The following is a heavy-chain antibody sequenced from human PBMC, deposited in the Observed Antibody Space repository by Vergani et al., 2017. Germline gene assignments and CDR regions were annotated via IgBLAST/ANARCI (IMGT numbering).Heavy chain of an antibody. V-gene: IGHV3-74*01. CDR2: INSDGSST. CDR3: ARGRYLDGDYPPGY. CDR1: GFTFSSYW. J-gene: IGHJ4*02. D-gene: IGHD4-17*01. Sequence: EVQLVESGGGLVQPGGSLRLSCAASGFTFSSYWMHWARQAPGKGLVWVSRINSDGSSTSYADSVKGRFTISRDNAKNTLYLQMNSLRAEDTAVYYCARGRYLDGDYPPGYWGQGTLVTVSS.